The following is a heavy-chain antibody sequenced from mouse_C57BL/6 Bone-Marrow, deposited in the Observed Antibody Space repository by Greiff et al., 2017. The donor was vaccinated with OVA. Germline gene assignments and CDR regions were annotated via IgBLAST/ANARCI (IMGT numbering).Heavy chain of an antibody. Sequence: QVQLQQPGAELVRPGTSVKLSCKASGYTFTSYWMHWVKQRPGQGLEWIGVIDPSDSYTNYNQKFKGKATLTVDTSSITAYMQLSSLTSEDSAVYYCANYYGTFDYWGQGTTLTVSS. V-gene: IGHV1-59*01. CDR1: GYTFTSYW. CDR2: IDPSDSYT. D-gene: IGHD1-1*01. CDR3: ANYYGTFDY. J-gene: IGHJ2*01.